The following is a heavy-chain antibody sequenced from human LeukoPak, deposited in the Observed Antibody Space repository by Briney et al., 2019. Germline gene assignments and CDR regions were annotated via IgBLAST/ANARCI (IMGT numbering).Heavy chain of an antibody. J-gene: IGHJ6*02. CDR2: INPNSGGT. D-gene: IGHD6-19*01. CDR1: GYTFTGYY. Sequence: RASVKVSCKASGYTFTGYYMHWVRQAPGQGLAWMGWINPNSGGTNYAQKFQGRVTMTRDTSISTAYMELSRLRSDDTAVYYCAREQAVAGNYYYYYGMDVWGQGTTVTVSS. CDR3: AREQAVAGNYYYYYGMDV. V-gene: IGHV1-2*02.